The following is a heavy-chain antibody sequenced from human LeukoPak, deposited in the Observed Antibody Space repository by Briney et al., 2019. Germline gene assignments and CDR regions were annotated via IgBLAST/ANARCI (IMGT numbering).Heavy chain of an antibody. D-gene: IGHD5-12*01. Sequence: GGSLRLSCAASGFTFSSHWMHWVRQAAGKGLVWVARINTAGSTTTYADSVKGRFTISRDNAKNTLDLQMNSLRVEDTGVYYCARVTITEDYWGQGTLVTVSS. J-gene: IGHJ4*02. V-gene: IGHV3-74*01. CDR1: GFTFSSHW. CDR3: ARVTITEDY. CDR2: INTAGSTT.